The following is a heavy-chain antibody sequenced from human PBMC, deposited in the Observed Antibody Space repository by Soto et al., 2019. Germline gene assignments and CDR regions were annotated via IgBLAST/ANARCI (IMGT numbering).Heavy chain of an antibody. Sequence: GGSLRLSCAASGFTFSSYAMHWVRQAPGKGLEWVAVISYDGSNKYYADSVKGRFTISRDNSKNTLYLQMNSLRAEDTAVYYCARDGSGSYYYYYGMDVWGHGTTVTVSS. CDR1: GFTFSSYA. D-gene: IGHD1-26*01. J-gene: IGHJ6*02. V-gene: IGHV3-30-3*01. CDR2: ISYDGSNK. CDR3: ARDGSGSYYYYYGMDV.